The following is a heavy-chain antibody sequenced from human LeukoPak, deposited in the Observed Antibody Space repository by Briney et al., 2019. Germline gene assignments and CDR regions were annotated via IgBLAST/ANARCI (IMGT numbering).Heavy chain of an antibody. CDR3: ARGTLYSGWSSYFDY. V-gene: IGHV4-34*01. Sequence: PSETLSLTCAVYGGSFSGYYWGWIRQPPGKALEWIGSVYDSGTTSYNPSLKSRVTISVDMSKNHFSLRLSSVTAADTAMYYCARGTLYSGWSSYFDYWGQGSQVTVSS. CDR1: GGSFSGYY. CDR2: VYDSGTT. J-gene: IGHJ4*02. D-gene: IGHD6-19*01.